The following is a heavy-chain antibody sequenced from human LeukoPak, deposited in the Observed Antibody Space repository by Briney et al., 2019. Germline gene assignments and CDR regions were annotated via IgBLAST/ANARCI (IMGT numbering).Heavy chain of an antibody. D-gene: IGHD3-3*01. Sequence: SETLSLTCAVYGGSFSGYYWSWIHQPPGKGLEWIGEINHSGSTNYNPSLKSRVTISVDTSKNQFSLKLSSVTAADTAVYYCARVRLITIFGVVILRGPHDYWGQGTLVTVSP. CDR3: ARVRLITIFGVVILRGPHDY. V-gene: IGHV4-34*01. CDR1: GGSFSGYY. CDR2: INHSGST. J-gene: IGHJ4*02.